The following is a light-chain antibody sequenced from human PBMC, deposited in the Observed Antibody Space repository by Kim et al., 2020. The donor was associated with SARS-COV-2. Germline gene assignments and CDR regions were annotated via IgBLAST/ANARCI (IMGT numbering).Light chain of an antibody. Sequence: ELTQPPSASGTPGQRVTISCSGSSSNIGSNTVNWYQQLPGTAPKLLIYSNDQRPSGVPDRFSGSKSGTSASLAISGLQSEDEADYYCAAWDDSLNGYVFGTGTKAPS. CDR2: SND. J-gene: IGLJ1*01. V-gene: IGLV1-44*01. CDR3: AAWDDSLNGYV. CDR1: SSNIGSNT.